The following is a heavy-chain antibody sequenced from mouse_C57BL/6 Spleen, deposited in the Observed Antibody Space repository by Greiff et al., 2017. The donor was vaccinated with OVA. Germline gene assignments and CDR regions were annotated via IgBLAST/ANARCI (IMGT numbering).Heavy chain of an antibody. Sequence: QVQLQQPGTELVKPGASVKLSCKASGYTFPSYWMHWVKQRPGQGLEWIGNINPSNGGTNYNEKFKSKATLTVDKSSSTAYMQLSSLTSEDSAVYYCAREEGVYYGNYVRYFDVWGTGTTVTVSS. CDR2: INPSNGGT. J-gene: IGHJ1*03. CDR3: AREEGVYYGNYVRYFDV. V-gene: IGHV1-53*01. CDR1: GYTFPSYW. D-gene: IGHD2-1*01.